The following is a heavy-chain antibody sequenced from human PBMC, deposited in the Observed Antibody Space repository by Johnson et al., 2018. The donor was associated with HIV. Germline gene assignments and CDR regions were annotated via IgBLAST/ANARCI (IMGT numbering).Heavy chain of an antibody. J-gene: IGHJ3*02. CDR2: ISGSGGST. CDR3: AKDRRGKQQLVTGNDAFDI. D-gene: IGHD6-13*01. CDR1: GFTFSSYA. Sequence: VQLVESGGGLVQPGGSLRLSCAVSGFTFSSYAMSWVRQAPGKGLEWVSAISGSGGSTYYADSVKGRFTISRDNSKNTLYLQMNSLRAEDTAVYYCAKDRRGKQQLVTGNDAFDIWGQGTMVTVSS. V-gene: IGHV3-23*04.